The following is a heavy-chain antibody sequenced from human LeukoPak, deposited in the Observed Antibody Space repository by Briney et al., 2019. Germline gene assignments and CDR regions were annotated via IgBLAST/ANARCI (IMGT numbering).Heavy chain of an antibody. CDR2: IYPGDSDT. CDR3: ASGYYYDGSGYYYDDY. V-gene: IGHV5-51*01. D-gene: IGHD3-22*01. CDR1: GYSFTSYW. J-gene: IGHJ4*02. Sequence: GESLKISCKGSGYSFTSYWIGWVRQMPGKGLEWMGIIYPGDSDTRYSPSFQGQVTISADKSISTAYLQWSSLKASDTAMYYCASGYYYDGSGYYYDDYWGQGTLVTVSS.